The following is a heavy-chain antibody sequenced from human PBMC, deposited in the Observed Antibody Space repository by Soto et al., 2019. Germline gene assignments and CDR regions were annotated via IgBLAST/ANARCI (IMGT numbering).Heavy chain of an antibody. CDR2: IDPSDSYT. CDR3: ARHGGYCSGGSCYSSYYYGMDV. J-gene: IGHJ6*02. CDR1: GYSFTSYW. Sequence: GESLKISCKGSGYSFTSYWISWVRQMPGKGLEWMGRIDPSDSYTNYSPSFQGHVTISADKSISTACLQWSSLKASDTAMYYCARHGGYCSGGSCYSSYYYGMDVWGQGTTVTVSS. D-gene: IGHD2-15*01. V-gene: IGHV5-10-1*01.